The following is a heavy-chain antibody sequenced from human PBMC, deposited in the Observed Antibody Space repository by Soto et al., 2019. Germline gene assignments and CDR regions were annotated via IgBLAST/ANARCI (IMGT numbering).Heavy chain of an antibody. CDR3: AKVGGLVPEGWFDP. CDR2: TSGSGDIT. Sequence: EVQLLESGGGLVQPGGSLRLSCAASGFTFSSYAMTWVRQAPGRGLEWVSVTSGSGDITYYADSVKGRFTISRDNSKNTLYLQMNSLRAEDTAVYYCAKVGGLVPEGWFDPWGQGTLVTVSS. D-gene: IGHD2-2*01. CDR1: GFTFSSYA. V-gene: IGHV3-23*01. J-gene: IGHJ5*02.